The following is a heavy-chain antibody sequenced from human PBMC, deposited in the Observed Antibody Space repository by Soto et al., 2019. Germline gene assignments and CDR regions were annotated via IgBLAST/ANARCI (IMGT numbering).Heavy chain of an antibody. V-gene: IGHV5-51*01. J-gene: IGHJ5*02. D-gene: IGHD3-22*01. Sequence: GESLKISCKGLGYTFTSYWIGWVRQMPGKGLEWMGIINPGDSDTRYSPSFQGQVTISADRSTSTVFLQWASLKASDTAVYFCARKDKSGYFNWFDPWGQGTLVTVSS. CDR3: ARKDKSGYFNWFDP. CDR2: INPGDSDT. CDR1: GYTFTSYW.